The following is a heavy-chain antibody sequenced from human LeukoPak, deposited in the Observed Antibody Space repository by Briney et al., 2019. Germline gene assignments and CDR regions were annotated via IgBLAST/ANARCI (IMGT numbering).Heavy chain of an antibody. D-gene: IGHD5-12*01. CDR2: IYYIGST. V-gene: IGHV4-59*08. J-gene: IGHJ6*02. CDR1: GGSISSYY. Sequence: PSETLSLTCTVSGGSISSYYWSWIRQPPGKGLEWIGYIYYIGSTNYNPSLKSRVTISVDTSKNQFSLKLTSVTAADTAVYYCARHKAVEMATTSLYYYYGMDVWGQGTTVTVSS. CDR3: ARHKAVEMATTSLYYYYGMDV.